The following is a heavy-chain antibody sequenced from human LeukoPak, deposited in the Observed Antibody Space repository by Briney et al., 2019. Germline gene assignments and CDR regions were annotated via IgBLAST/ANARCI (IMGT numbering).Heavy chain of an antibody. CDR3: AKGRIGEDYFDY. J-gene: IGHJ4*02. Sequence: GGSLRLSCAASGFTFDDYTMHWVRPAPGKGLEWVSLISWDGGSTYYADSVKGRFTISRDNSKNSLYLQMNSLRTEDTALYYCAKGRIGEDYFDYWGQGTLVTVSS. V-gene: IGHV3-43*01. CDR1: GFTFDDYT. CDR2: ISWDGGST.